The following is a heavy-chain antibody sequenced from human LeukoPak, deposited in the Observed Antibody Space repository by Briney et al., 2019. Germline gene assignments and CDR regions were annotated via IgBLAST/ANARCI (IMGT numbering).Heavy chain of an antibody. V-gene: IGHV1-46*01. CDR3: ARMVYCSSISCSYYYYYMDV. Sequence: ASVKVSCKASGYTFSNYYMYWVRQAPGQGREWMGMFNPGDGSTRYAPKFQGRVTMTGDTSTRTVYMELSSLRSEDTAVYYCARMVYCSSISCSYYYYYMDVWAKGTTVTVSS. J-gene: IGHJ6*03. D-gene: IGHD2-2*01. CDR2: FNPGDGST. CDR1: GYTFSNYY.